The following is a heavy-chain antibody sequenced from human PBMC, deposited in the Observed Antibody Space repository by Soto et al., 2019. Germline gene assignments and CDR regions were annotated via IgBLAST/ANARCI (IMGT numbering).Heavy chain of an antibody. D-gene: IGHD1-26*01. Sequence: GGSLRLSCAASGFTFSNAWMNWVRQAPGKGLEWVGRIKSKTDGGTTDYAAPVKGRFTISRDDSKNTLYLQMNSLKTEDTAVYYCTTYIVGATKFYYYYGMDVWGQGTTVTVSS. CDR2: IKSKTDGGTT. CDR3: TTYIVGATKFYYYYGMDV. CDR1: GFTFSNAW. J-gene: IGHJ6*02. V-gene: IGHV3-15*07.